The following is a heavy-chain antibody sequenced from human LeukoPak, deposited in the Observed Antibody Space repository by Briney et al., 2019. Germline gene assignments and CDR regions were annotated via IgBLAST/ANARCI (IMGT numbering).Heavy chain of an antibody. D-gene: IGHD6-25*01. Sequence: SETLSLTCAVYGGSFRGNYWSWIRQPPGKGLEWIGEINHSGSTNYNPSLKSRVTISVDTSKNHLSLNLSSVTAADTAMYYCAREAEDAFDIWGQGTMVTVSS. CDR2: INHSGST. CDR1: GGSFRGNY. CDR3: AREAEDAFDI. V-gene: IGHV4-34*01. J-gene: IGHJ3*02.